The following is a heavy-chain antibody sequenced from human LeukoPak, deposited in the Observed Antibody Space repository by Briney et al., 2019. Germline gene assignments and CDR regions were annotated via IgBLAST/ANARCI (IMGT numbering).Heavy chain of an antibody. J-gene: IGHJ4*02. V-gene: IGHV4-61*01. CDR2: IYYSGST. Sequence: SQTLSLTCTVSGGSISSGSYYWSWIRQPPGKGLEWIGYIYYSGSTNYNPSLKSRVTISVDTSKNQFSLKLSSVTAADTAVYYCARWGHSSGYLYYFDYWGQGTLVTVSS. CDR3: ARWGHSSGYLYYFDY. CDR1: GGSISSGSYY. D-gene: IGHD3-22*01.